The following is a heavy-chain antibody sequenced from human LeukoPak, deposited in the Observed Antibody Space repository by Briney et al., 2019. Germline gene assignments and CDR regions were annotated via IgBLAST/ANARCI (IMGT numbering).Heavy chain of an antibody. J-gene: IGHJ3*02. CDR2: ISRGGVIS. V-gene: IGHV3-23*01. Sequence: GGSLRLSCGASGFTFSDYAINWVRQAPGKGLEWVSTISRGGVISYYADSVKGRFTISRDNSKNTLYLQMNSLRAEDTAVYYCARDVKGGYCSSTSCPRAFVIWGQGTMVTVSS. CDR1: GFTFSDYA. D-gene: IGHD2-2*01. CDR3: ARDVKGGYCSSTSCPRAFVI.